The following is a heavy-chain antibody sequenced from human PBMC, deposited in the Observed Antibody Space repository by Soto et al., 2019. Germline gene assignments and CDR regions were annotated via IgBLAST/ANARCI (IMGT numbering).Heavy chain of an antibody. CDR3: AKSLSAIPGDS. J-gene: IGHJ4*02. D-gene: IGHD2-2*01. CDR2: IKSKSVGGTT. CDR1: GFSFSNVW. V-gene: IGHV3-15*01. Sequence: EVQLVESGGGLVKPGGSLTLSCAASGFSFSNVWMSWVRQAPGKGLEWVGHIKSKSVGGTTDYTAPVKGRFTISRDDSKDTLYLQMNSLKTEDTAVYYCAKSLSAIPGDSWGQGTLVTVSS.